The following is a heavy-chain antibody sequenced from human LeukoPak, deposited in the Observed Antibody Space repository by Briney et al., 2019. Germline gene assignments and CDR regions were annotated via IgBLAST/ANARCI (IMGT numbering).Heavy chain of an antibody. V-gene: IGHV4-59*01. CDR1: GGSISSSY. J-gene: IGHJ2*01. D-gene: IGHD6-13*01. Sequence: PSETLSLTCTVSGGSISSSYWNWIRQPPGRGLEWIGDIHYSGSTNYNPSLKSRVTISVDTSKNQFSLKLSSVTTADTAVYYCARQVSSTSNWYFDLWGRGTLVTVSS. CDR3: ARQVSSTSNWYFDL. CDR2: IHYSGST.